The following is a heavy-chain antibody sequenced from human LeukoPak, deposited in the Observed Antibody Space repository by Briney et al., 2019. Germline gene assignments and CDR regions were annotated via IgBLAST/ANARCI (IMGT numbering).Heavy chain of an antibody. CDR3: ARLADFFDAFDI. V-gene: IGHV4-31*03. CDR2: IYYSGST. J-gene: IGHJ3*02. D-gene: IGHD2/OR15-2a*01. CDR1: GGSISSGGYY. Sequence: PSQTLSLTCTVSGGSISSGGYYWSWIRQHPGKGLEWIGYIYYSGSTYYNPSLKSRVTISVDTSKNQFSLKLSSVTAADTAVYYCARLADFFDAFDIWGQGTMVTVSS.